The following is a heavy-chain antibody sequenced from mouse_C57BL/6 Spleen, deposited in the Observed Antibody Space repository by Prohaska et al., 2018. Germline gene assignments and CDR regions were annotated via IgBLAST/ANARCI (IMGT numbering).Heavy chain of an antibody. CDR1: GYAFSSYW. D-gene: IGHD1-1*01. J-gene: IGHJ4*01. CDR3: ARYYYGSSYGYYYAMDY. V-gene: IGHV1-80*01. Sequence: ASLKLSCKASGYAFSSYWMNWVKQRPGKGLEWIGQIYPGDGDTNYNGKFKGKATLTAEKSSSTAYMQLSSLTSEDSAVYFCARYYYGSSYGYYYAMDYWGQGTSVTVSS. CDR2: IYPGDGDT.